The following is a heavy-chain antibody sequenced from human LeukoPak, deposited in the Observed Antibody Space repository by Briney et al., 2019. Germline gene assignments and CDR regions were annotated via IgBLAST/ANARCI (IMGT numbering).Heavy chain of an antibody. V-gene: IGHV1-2*02. D-gene: IGHD6-13*01. CDR1: GYTFTGYY. Sequence: ASVKVSCKASGYTFTGYYMHWVRRAPGQGLEWMGWINPNSGGTNYAQKFQGRVTMTRDTSISTAYMELSRLRSDDTAVYYCARALYSSSWYSFDPWGQGTLVTVSS. CDR2: INPNSGGT. J-gene: IGHJ5*02. CDR3: ARALYSSSWYSFDP.